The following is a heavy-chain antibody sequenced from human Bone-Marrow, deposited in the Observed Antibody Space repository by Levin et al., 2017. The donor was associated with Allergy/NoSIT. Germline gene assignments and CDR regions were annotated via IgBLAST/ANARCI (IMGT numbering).Heavy chain of an antibody. D-gene: IGHD1-1*01. Sequence: ASVKVSCKASGYTFTSYAMHWVRQAPGQRLEWMGWINAGNGNTKYSQKFKGRVTITRDTSASTAYMELSSLRAEDTAAYYCARDRNGAFDIWGQGTMVTVSS. CDR2: INAGNGNT. V-gene: IGHV1-3*01. CDR1: GYTFTSYA. CDR3: ARDRNGAFDI. J-gene: IGHJ3*02.